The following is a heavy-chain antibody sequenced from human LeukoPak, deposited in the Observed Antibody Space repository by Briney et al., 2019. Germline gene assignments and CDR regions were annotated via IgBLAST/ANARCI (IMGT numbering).Heavy chain of an antibody. CDR1: GFTFSSYN. D-gene: IGHD4-17*01. CDR2: ISSSSNTV. V-gene: IGHV3-48*01. J-gene: IGHJ1*01. Sequence: PGGSLRLSCVGSGFTFSSYNMNWVRQAPGKGLEWVSYISSSSNTVYYADSVKGRFTISRDNAKNSLFLQMNSLRAEDTAVYYCAKEIYGDSTGARFQHWGQGTLLTVSS. CDR3: AKEIYGDSTGARFQH.